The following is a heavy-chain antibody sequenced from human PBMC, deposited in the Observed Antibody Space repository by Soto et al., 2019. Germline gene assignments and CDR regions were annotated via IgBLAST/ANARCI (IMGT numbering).Heavy chain of an antibody. D-gene: IGHD3-3*01. V-gene: IGHV3-64D*06. CDR2: ISSNGVST. CDR3: VKDRFVNY. Sequence: PGGSLRLSCSASGLSFNDYAMHWVRQAAGKGLKYVSSISSNGVSTYYVDSVKGRFTISRDNSKNTLYLQMNSLRVEDTAVYYCVKDRFVNYWGQGALVTVSS. J-gene: IGHJ4*02. CDR1: GLSFNDYA.